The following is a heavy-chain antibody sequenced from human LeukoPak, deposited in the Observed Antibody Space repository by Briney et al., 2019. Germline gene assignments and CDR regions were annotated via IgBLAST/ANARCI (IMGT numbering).Heavy chain of an antibody. Sequence: GGSLRLSCSASGFPFNTYAIHWVRQAPGKGPEYVAGISSNGDNTDFADSAKGRFTISRDNSKSTLFLQMNSLRAEDTAVYFCTRDSALLGVAFDLWGQGTVVTVSS. V-gene: IGHV3-64D*06. CDR1: GFPFNTYA. D-gene: IGHD2-15*01. CDR2: ISSNGDNT. CDR3: TRDSALLGVAFDL. J-gene: IGHJ3*01.